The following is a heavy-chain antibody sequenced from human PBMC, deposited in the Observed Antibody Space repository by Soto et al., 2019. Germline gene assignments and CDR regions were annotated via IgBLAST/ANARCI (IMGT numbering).Heavy chain of an antibody. V-gene: IGHV3-7*01. CDR3: ARALRLLTEYYFDY. CDR2: IKQDGSEK. D-gene: IGHD3-10*01. CDR1: GFTFSSYW. Sequence: EVQLVESGGGLVQPGGSLRLSCAASGFTFSSYWMSWVRQAPGKGLEWVANIKQDGSEKYYVDSVKGRFTISRDNAKNSLYLQMNSLRAEDTAVYYCARALRLLTEYYFDYWGQGTLVTVSS. J-gene: IGHJ4*02.